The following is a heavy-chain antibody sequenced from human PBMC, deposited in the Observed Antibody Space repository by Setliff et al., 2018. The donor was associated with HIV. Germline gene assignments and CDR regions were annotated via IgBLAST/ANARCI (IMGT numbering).Heavy chain of an antibody. CDR1: GYTFTSYA. Sequence: ASVKVSCKASGYTFTSYAMNWVRQAPGQGLEWMGWINTNTGNPTYAQGFTVRFVFSLDTSVSTAYLQIDSLNAEDTAVYYCARYGSDWFFDLWGRGTLVTVSS. V-gene: IGHV7-4-1*01. CDR2: INTNTGNP. J-gene: IGHJ2*01. CDR3: ARYGSDWFFDL. D-gene: IGHD4-17*01.